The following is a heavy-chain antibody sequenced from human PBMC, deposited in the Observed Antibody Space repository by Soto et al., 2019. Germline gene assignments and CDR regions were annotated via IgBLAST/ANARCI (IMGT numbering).Heavy chain of an antibody. V-gene: IGHV3-23*01. CDR2: ISGSGGST. J-gene: IGHJ4*02. CDR3: ARRQVGATRPLDY. CDR1: GFTFSSYA. Sequence: GSLRLSCAASGFTFSSYAMSWVRQAPGKGLEWVSAISGSGGSTYYADSVKGRFTISRDNSKNTLYLQMNSLRAEDTAVYYCARRQVGATRPLDYWGQGTLVTVSS. D-gene: IGHD1-26*01.